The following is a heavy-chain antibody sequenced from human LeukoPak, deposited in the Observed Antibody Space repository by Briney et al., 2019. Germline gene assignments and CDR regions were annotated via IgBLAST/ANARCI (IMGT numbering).Heavy chain of an antibody. D-gene: IGHD3-22*01. CDR3: AKRALRYYDSSGYYSSYFDY. V-gene: IGHV3-9*01. CDR1: EFTFDDYA. J-gene: IGHJ4*02. CDR2: ISWNSGSI. Sequence: PGGSLRLSCAASEFTFDDYAMHWVRQAPGKGLEWVSGISWNSGSIGYADSVKGRFTISRDNAKNSLYLQMNSLRAEDTALYYRAKRALRYYDSSGYYSSYFDYWGQGTLVTVSS.